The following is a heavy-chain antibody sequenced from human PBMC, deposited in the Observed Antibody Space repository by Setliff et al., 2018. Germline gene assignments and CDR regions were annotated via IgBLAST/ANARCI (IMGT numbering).Heavy chain of an antibody. D-gene: IGHD1-26*01. CDR2: IRQDGSEK. V-gene: IGHV3-7*03. CDR1: GFTFSSYW. CDR3: AKGLHPSIVGATYPDY. Sequence: GGSLRLSCAASGFTFSSYWMSWVRQAPGKGLEWVANIRQDGSEKYYVDSVKGRFTISRDNAKNSLYLQMNSLRAEDTALYYCAKGLHPSIVGATYPDYWGQGTLVTVSS. J-gene: IGHJ4*02.